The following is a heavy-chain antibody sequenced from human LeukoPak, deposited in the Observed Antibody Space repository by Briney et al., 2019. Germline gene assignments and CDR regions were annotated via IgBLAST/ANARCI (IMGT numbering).Heavy chain of an antibody. J-gene: IGHJ4*02. CDR2: ISWNSGSI. CDR3: AKDIWRRYYGSGSYYGFDY. Sequence: GGSLRLSCAASGFTFDDYAMHWVRHAPGKGLEWVSGISWNSGSIGYADSVKGRFTISRDNAKNSLYLQMNSLRAEDTALYYCAKDIWRRYYGSGSYYGFDYWGQGTLVTVSS. CDR1: GFTFDDYA. V-gene: IGHV3-9*01. D-gene: IGHD3-10*01.